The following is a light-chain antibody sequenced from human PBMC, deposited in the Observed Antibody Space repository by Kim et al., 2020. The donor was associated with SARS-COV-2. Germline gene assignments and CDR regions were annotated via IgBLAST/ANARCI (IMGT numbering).Light chain of an antibody. Sequence: ASVGDRDTITCRASQGINIALAWFQQKPGTVPKRLIYAASSLQSGVPSRFSGSGSGTEFTLTISSIQPEDFATYYCLQHNSYPRTFGGGTKVDIK. CDR2: AAS. J-gene: IGKJ4*01. V-gene: IGKV1-17*03. CDR3: LQHNSYPRT. CDR1: QGINIA.